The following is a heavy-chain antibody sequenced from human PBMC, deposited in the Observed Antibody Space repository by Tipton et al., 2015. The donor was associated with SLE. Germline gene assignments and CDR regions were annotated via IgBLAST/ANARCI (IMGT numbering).Heavy chain of an antibody. D-gene: IGHD5-24*01. J-gene: IGHJ4*02. CDR1: GYTFTTYY. CDR2: INPSGGST. Sequence: QLVQSGAEVKKPGASVKVSCKASGYTFTTYYMHWVRQASGQGLEWMGIINPSGGSTSYAQKFQGRVTMTRDTSTSTVYMELSSLRSEDTAVFYCARGDGYNTPFDYWGQGTLVTVSS. CDR3: ARGDGYNTPFDY. V-gene: IGHV1-46*01.